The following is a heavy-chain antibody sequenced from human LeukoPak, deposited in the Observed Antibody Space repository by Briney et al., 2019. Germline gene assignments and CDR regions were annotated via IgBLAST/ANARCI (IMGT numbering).Heavy chain of an antibody. CDR2: ISNSGGST. J-gene: IGHJ4*02. CDR3: ARRGYGSGSYYFDY. Sequence: GGSLRLSCAPSGFPFTTYALSWVRQPPGRGLDWVSAISNSGGSTYYADSVKGRFTISRDNSKNTLYLQINSLRAEDTAIYYCARRGYGSGSYYFDYWGQGTLVTVSS. V-gene: IGHV3-23*01. CDR1: GFPFTTYA. D-gene: IGHD3-10*01.